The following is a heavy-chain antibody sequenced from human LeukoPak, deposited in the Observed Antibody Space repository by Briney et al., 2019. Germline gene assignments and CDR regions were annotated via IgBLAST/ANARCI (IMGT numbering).Heavy chain of an antibody. Sequence: ASVKVSCKASGYTFTSYYMHWVRQAPGQGLEWMGIINPSGGSTSYAQKFQGRVTMTRDTSITTAYMELTRLTSDDTAVYYCARVQGYCSDGRCLFWGQGTLVTVSS. CDR2: INPSGGST. CDR1: GYTFTSYY. D-gene: IGHD2-15*01. J-gene: IGHJ4*02. CDR3: ARVQGYCSDGRCLF. V-gene: IGHV1-46*01.